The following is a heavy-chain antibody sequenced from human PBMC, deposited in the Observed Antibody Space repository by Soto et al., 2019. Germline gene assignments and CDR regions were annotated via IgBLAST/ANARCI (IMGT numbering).Heavy chain of an antibody. CDR1: GFTFSSYA. J-gene: IGHJ6*03. Sequence: VQLLESGGGLVQPGGSLRLSCAASGFTFSSYAMSWVRQAPGKGLEWVSAISGSGGSTYYADSVKGRFTISRDNSKNTLYLQMNSLRAEDTALYYCAKGSGGDSAAFYYYYYMDVWGTGITVTVSS. CDR3: AKGSGGDSAAFYYYYYMDV. V-gene: IGHV3-23*01. D-gene: IGHD1-26*01. CDR2: ISGSGGST.